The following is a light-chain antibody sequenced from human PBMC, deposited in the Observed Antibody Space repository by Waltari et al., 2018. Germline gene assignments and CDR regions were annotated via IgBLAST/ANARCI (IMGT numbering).Light chain of an antibody. CDR1: QSIPRW. J-gene: IGKJ4*02. CDR2: KAS. Sequence: DIQMTQSPSTLSASVGDRVTITCRASQSIPRWLAWYQQKPGRAPKLLIYKASILESGVPSRFSGLGSGTEFTLTISSLQPDDFAPYYCQHYDSYSATFGRGTKVEIK. V-gene: IGKV1-5*03. CDR3: QHYDSYSAT.